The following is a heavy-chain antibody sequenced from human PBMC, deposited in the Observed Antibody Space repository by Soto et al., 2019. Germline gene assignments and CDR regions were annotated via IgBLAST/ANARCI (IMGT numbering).Heavy chain of an antibody. CDR2: INGDGTST. J-gene: IGHJ4*02. D-gene: IGHD1-26*01. CDR3: ASLPPSAVGATTEVDF. V-gene: IGHV3-74*01. Sequence: EVHLEESGGGLVQPGGSLRLSCAASGFTFSIHWMHWVRQAPGKGLVWVSRINGDGTSTGYADSVKGRFTIPRDNAKKTLYLQMNSLRAEDTALYYCASLPPSAVGATTEVDFWGQGTLVTVSS. CDR1: GFTFSIHW.